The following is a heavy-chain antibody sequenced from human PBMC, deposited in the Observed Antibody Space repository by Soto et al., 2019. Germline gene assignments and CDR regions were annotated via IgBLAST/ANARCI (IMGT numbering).Heavy chain of an antibody. CDR3: ARDTWRGSYDY. Sequence: GGSLRLSCAASGFTFSSYWMHWVRQAPGKGLVWVPRINSDGSSTSYADSVKGRFTISRDNAKNTLYLQMNSLRAEDTAVYYCARDTWRGSYDYWGQGTLVTVSS. CDR2: INSDGSST. CDR1: GFTFSSYW. J-gene: IGHJ4*02. V-gene: IGHV3-74*01. D-gene: IGHD1-26*01.